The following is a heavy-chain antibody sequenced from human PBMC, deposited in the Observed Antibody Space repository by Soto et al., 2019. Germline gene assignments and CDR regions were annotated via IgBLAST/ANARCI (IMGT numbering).Heavy chain of an antibody. CDR1: GFTFSSYA. D-gene: IGHD3-10*01. V-gene: IGHV3-30-3*01. J-gene: IGHJ6*02. CDR3: ARNMVRGVIISIVRYGMDV. CDR2: ISYDGSNK. Sequence: GGSLRLSCAASGFTFSSYAMHWVRQAPGKGLEWVAVISYDGSNKYYADSVKGRFTISRDNSKNTLYLQMNSLRAEDTAVYYCARNMVRGVIISIVRYGMDVWGQGTTVTVSS.